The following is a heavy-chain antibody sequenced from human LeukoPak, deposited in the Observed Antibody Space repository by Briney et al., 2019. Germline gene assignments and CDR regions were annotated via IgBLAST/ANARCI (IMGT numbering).Heavy chain of an antibody. CDR3: ARVQHYDSSGYEGAQYFQH. J-gene: IGHJ1*01. D-gene: IGHD3-22*01. CDR1: GFTFSSYA. Sequence: GGSLRLSCAASGFTFSSYAMHWVRQAPGKGLEWVAVISYDGSNKYYADSVKGRFTISRDNSKNTLYLQMNSLRAEDTAVYYCARVQHYDSSGYEGAQYFQHWGQGTLVTVSS. V-gene: IGHV3-30-3*01. CDR2: ISYDGSNK.